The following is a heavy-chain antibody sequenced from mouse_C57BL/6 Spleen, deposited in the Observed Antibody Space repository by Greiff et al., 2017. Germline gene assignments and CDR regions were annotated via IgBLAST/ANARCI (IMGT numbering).Heavy chain of an antibody. CDR1: GYAFSSSW. V-gene: IGHV1-82*01. D-gene: IGHD1-1*01. CDR3: ANYYGSLYAMDY. J-gene: IGHJ4*01. Sequence: QVQLQQSGPELVKPGASVKISCKASGYAFSSSWMNWVKPRPGKGLEWIGRIYPGDGDTNYNGNFKGKATLTADKSTSTAYMQISSLTSEDSAVYFCANYYGSLYAMDYWGQGTSVTVSS. CDR2: IYPGDGDT.